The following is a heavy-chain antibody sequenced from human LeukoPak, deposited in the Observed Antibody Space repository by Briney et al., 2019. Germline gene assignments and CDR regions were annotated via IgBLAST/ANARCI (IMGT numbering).Heavy chain of an antibody. Sequence: SETLSLTCAVYGGSFSGYYWSWIRQPPGKGLGWIGEINHSGSTNYNPSLRSRVTISVDTSKNQFSLKLSSVTAADTAVYYCARDGNGRTTYYYYYMDVWGKGTTVTVSS. CDR2: INHSGST. CDR1: GGSFSGYY. V-gene: IGHV4-34*01. D-gene: IGHD2-8*01. J-gene: IGHJ6*03. CDR3: ARDGNGRTTYYYYYMDV.